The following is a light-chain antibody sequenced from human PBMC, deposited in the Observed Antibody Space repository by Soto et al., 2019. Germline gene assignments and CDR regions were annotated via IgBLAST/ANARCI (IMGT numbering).Light chain of an antibody. CDR3: QPSGVSPD. J-gene: IGKJ4*01. Sequence: EIVLTQSPGTLSLSPGERATLSCRASQSVSSNYLAWYQQKPGQAPRLLIYGASTRATGIPARFSGSGSGTDFALTISKLETQDLAGYFCQPSGVSPDFAGGTKVDIK. CDR2: GAS. CDR1: QSVSSNY. V-gene: IGKV3-20*01.